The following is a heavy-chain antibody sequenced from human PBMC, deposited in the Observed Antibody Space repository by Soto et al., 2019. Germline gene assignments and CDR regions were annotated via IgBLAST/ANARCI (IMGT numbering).Heavy chain of an antibody. CDR1: GFTFSSYD. V-gene: IGHV3-13*05. CDR3: AGRSGSSDY. J-gene: IGHJ4*02. D-gene: IGHD3-10*01. Sequence: ESGGGLVQPGGSLRLSCAASGFTFSSYDMHWVRQATGKGLEWVSAIGTAGDPYYPGSVKGRFTISRDNSKNTLYLQMDSLRAEDTAVYYCAGRSGSSDYWGRGTLVTVSS. CDR2: IGTAGDP.